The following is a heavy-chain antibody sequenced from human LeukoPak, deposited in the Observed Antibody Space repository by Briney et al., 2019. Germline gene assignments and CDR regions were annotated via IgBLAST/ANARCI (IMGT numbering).Heavy chain of an antibody. Sequence: GGSLRVSCVASGFTFSSYSMNWVRQAPGKGLEWVSYISGSSTYIYYVDSLKGRFTISRDNAKNSLYLQMNSLRVEDTAVYYCASTTGDRDYWGQGTLVNVSS. CDR1: GFTFSSYS. CDR2: ISGSSTYI. V-gene: IGHV3-21*01. D-gene: IGHD7-27*01. J-gene: IGHJ4*02. CDR3: ASTTGDRDY.